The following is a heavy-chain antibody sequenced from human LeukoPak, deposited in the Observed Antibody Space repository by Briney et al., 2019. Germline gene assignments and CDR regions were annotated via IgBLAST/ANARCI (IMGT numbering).Heavy chain of an antibody. D-gene: IGHD1-7*01. Sequence: GGSLRLSCAASGFTFSSYEMNWVRLAPGKGLEWVSYISESGSAIYYADSVKGRFTISRDNSKNTLYLQMNSLRAEDTAVYYCARAGEYNWNFQGFDYWGQGTLVTVSS. CDR3: ARAGEYNWNFQGFDY. J-gene: IGHJ4*02. CDR2: ISESGSAI. CDR1: GFTFSSYE. V-gene: IGHV3-48*03.